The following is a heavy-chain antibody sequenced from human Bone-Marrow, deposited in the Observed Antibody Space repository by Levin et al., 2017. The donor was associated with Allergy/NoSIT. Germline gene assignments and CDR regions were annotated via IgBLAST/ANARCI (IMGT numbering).Heavy chain of an antibody. D-gene: IGHD6-19*01. J-gene: IGHJ4*02. CDR1: GFTFSSYG. V-gene: IGHV3-30*18. Sequence: GESLKISCAASGFTFSSYGMHWVRQAPGKGLEWVAVISYDGSNKYYADSVKGRFTISRDNSKNTLYLQMNSLRAEDTAVSYCAKDQRGGSGWYREYFDYWGQGTLVTVSS. CDR3: AKDQRGGSGWYREYFDY. CDR2: ISYDGSNK.